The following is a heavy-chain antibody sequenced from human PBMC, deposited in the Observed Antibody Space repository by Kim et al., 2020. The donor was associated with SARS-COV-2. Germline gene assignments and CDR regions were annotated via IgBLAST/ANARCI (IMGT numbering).Heavy chain of an antibody. D-gene: IGHD6-6*01. CDR2: IYYSGST. CDR1: GGSITSYY. V-gene: IGHV4-59*13. Sequence: SETLSLTCTVSGGSITSYYWSWIRQPPGKGLEWIGYIYYSGSTNYNPSLRSRVTISVDTSKNQFSLKLNSVTAADTAVYYCARGGQLVNFWGQGTLVTVS. CDR3: ARGGQLVNF. J-gene: IGHJ4*02.